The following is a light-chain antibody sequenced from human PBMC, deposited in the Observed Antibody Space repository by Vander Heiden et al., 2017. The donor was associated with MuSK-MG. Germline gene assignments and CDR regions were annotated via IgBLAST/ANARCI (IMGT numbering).Light chain of an antibody. CDR3: QQNYGTPRT. V-gene: IGKV1-39*01. CDR1: QSISSY. Sequence: DIHMTPSPSSLSSSVGDRVTITCRACQSISSYLNWYQQKPGKAPKLLSYAASSLQSGVPSRFSGSGTGTDFTLTISRLQPEDFATYYCQQNYGTPRTFGQGTKVEIK. CDR2: AAS. J-gene: IGKJ1*01.